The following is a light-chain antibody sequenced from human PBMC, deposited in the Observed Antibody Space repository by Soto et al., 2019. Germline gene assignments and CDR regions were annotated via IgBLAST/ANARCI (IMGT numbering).Light chain of an antibody. V-gene: IGKV3-11*01. J-gene: IGKJ4*01. CDR3: QQRSNWLT. Sequence: EVVLTQSPATLSLSPGERATLSCRASQSVSNYLAWYQQKPGQAPRLLIYDASKRATGIPARFSGSGSGTDFTLTISSLEPEYFVVYYCQQRSNWLTFGGGTKVEIK. CDR1: QSVSNY. CDR2: DAS.